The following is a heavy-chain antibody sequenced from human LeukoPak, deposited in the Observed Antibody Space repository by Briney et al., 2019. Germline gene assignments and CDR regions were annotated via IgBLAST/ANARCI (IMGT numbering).Heavy chain of an antibody. V-gene: IGHV3-9*01. CDR3: AIVGATNDY. CDR1: GFTFDDYA. CDR2: ISWNSGSI. J-gene: IGHJ4*02. D-gene: IGHD1-26*01. Sequence: GGSLRLSCAASGFTFDDYAMHWVRQAPGKGLEWVSGISWNSGSIGYADSVKGRFTISRDNAKNTLYLQMNSLRAEDTAVYYCAIVGATNDYWGQGTLVTVSS.